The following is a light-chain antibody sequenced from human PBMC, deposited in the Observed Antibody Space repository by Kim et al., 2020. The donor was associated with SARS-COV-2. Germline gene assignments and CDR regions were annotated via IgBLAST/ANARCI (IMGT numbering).Light chain of an antibody. CDR3: QTWGTGIWV. J-gene: IGLJ3*02. V-gene: IGLV4-69*01. CDR2: LNSDGSH. CDR1: SGHSSYP. Sequence: ASVKLTCTLSSGHSSYPIAWHQQHPEKGPRYLMKLNSDGSHNKGDGIPDRFSGSSSGAERYLTISSLQSDDEADYYCQTWGTGIWVFGGGTQLTIL.